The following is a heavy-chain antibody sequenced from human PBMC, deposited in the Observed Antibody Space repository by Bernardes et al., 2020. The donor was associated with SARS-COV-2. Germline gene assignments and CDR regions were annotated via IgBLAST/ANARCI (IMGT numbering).Heavy chain of an antibody. V-gene: IGHV3-48*01. CDR1: GFTFSVYS. D-gene: IGHD3-10*02. CDR3: ARDPMYFNDHYDY. Sequence: GGSLRLSCAASGFTFSVYSMNWVRQAAGKGLEWISYISSSGDMKYYADSVKGRFTVSRDNARNSLNLQMDSLRPEDTAVYYCARDPMYFNDHYDYWGQGTLVTVSS. J-gene: IGHJ4*02. CDR2: ISSSGDMK.